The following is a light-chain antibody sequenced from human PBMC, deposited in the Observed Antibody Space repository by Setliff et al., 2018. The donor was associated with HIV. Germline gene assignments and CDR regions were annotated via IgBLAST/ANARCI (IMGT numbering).Light chain of an antibody. Sequence: LTQPASVSGSPGQSITISCTGTSSDVGGYNYVSWYQQHPGKAPKLMIYDVSKRPSGVSNRFSGSKSGNTASLTISGLQAEDEADYHCSSYTGRSTFVFGTGTKVTVL. CDR1: SSDVGGYNY. CDR2: DVS. V-gene: IGLV2-14*03. J-gene: IGLJ1*01. CDR3: SSYTGRSTFV.